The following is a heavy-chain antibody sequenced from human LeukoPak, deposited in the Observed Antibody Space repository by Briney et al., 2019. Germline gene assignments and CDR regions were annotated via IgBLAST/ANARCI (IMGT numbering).Heavy chain of an antibody. D-gene: IGHD6-13*01. CDR3: ARDLYSSSWYRVPFY. Sequence: PGGSLRLSCAASGVTFSSYSMSWVRQAPGKGLEWVSSISSSSSYIYYADSVKGRFTISRDNAKNSLYLQMNSLRAEDTAVYYCARDLYSSSWYRVPFYWGQGTLVTVSS. CDR1: GVTFSSYS. J-gene: IGHJ4*02. CDR2: ISSSSSYI. V-gene: IGHV3-21*01.